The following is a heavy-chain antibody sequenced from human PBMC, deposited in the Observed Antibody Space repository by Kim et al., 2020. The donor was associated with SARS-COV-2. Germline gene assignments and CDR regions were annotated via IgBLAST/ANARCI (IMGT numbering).Heavy chain of an antibody. J-gene: IGHJ4*02. CDR3: ASRGPSGSYYSLVY. CDR1: GGSISSSSYY. V-gene: IGHV4-39*01. Sequence: SETLSITCTVSGGSISSSSYYWGWIRQPPGKGLEWIGSIYYSGSTYYNPSLKSRVTISVDTSKNQFSLKLSSVTAADTAVYYCASRGPSGSYYSLVYWGQGTLVTVSS. CDR2: IYYSGST. D-gene: IGHD1-26*01.